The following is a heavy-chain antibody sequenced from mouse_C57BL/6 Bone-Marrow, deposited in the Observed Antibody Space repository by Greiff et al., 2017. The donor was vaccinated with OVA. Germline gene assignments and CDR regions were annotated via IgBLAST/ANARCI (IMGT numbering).Heavy chain of an antibody. CDR3: ARREDYYGSSLDY. J-gene: IGHJ2*01. CDR1: GFTFSSYG. Sequence: EVMLVESGGDLVKPGGSLKLSCAASGFTFSSYGMSWVRQTPDKRLEWVATISSGGSYTYYPDSVKGRFTISRDNAKNTLYLQMSSLKSEDTAMDYCARREDYYGSSLDYWGQGTTLTVSS. V-gene: IGHV5-6*02. CDR2: ISSGGSYT. D-gene: IGHD1-1*01.